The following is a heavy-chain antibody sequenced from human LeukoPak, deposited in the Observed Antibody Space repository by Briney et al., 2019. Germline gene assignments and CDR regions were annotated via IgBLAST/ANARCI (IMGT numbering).Heavy chain of an antibody. CDR1: GGSIRSSSYY. D-gene: IGHD3-3*01. V-gene: IGHV4-39*01. CDR2: IYYSGST. J-gene: IGHJ4*02. CDR3: ARNMADSALEFDY. Sequence: KPSETLSLTCTVSGGSIRSSSYYWGWIRQPPGKGLEWIGSIYYSGSTYYNPSLESRVTVSIDTSKNQFSLKLSSVTAADTALYYCARNMADSALEFDYWGQGTLVTVSS.